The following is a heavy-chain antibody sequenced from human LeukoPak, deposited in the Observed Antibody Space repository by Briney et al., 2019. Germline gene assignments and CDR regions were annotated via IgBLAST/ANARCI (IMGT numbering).Heavy chain of an antibody. D-gene: IGHD2-2*01. Sequence: GGSLRLSCAASGFTFSDYYMSWIRQAPGKGLEWVSYISGSGSTIYYADSVKGRFNISRDNAKNSLYLQMNSLRAEDTAVYYCARDGCSSASCYRRYYYYMDVWGKGTTVTVSS. CDR1: GFTFSDYY. J-gene: IGHJ6*03. CDR2: ISGSGSTI. V-gene: IGHV3-11*01. CDR3: ARDGCSSASCYRRYYYYMDV.